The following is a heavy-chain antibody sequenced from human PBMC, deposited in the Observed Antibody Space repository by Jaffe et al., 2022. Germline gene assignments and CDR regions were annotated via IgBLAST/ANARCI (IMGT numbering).Heavy chain of an antibody. D-gene: IGHD6-13*01. Sequence: EVQLVESGGGLVQPGGSLRLSCAASGFTFSSYWMSWVRQAPGKGLEWVANIKQDGSEKYYVDSVKGRFTISRDNAKNSLYLQMNSLRAEDTAVYYCARDAFYSSSWYRYYFDYWGQGTLVTVSS. V-gene: IGHV3-7*05. CDR2: IKQDGSEK. CDR3: ARDAFYSSSWYRYYFDY. J-gene: IGHJ4*02. CDR1: GFTFSSYW.